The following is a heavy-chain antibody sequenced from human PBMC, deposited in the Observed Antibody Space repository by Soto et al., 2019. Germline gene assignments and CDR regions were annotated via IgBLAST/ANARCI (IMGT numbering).Heavy chain of an antibody. CDR2: ISSSGSA. CDR1: TESMSSGGYF. V-gene: IGHV4-31*02. D-gene: IGHD5-18*01. CDR3: ARGGGYTASGGNSGFWFDP. Sequence: SETLSLTCTVSTESMSSGGYFWVWIRQHPGKGLEWIGHISSSGSANPNPSLKSRVSMSVDSSNNQFSLKLTSVTVADTAVYYCARGGGYTASGGNSGFWFDPWGQGTLVTVSS. J-gene: IGHJ5*02.